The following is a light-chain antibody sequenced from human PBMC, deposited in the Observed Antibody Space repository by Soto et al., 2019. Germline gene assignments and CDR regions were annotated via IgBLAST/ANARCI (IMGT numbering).Light chain of an antibody. V-gene: IGLV1-40*01. J-gene: IGLJ1*01. CDR2: GNN. CDR3: QSYDISLSGFV. Sequence: QSVLTQPPSVSGAPGQRATISCTGSSSNIGAGYDVHYYQQLPGRAPKLLIYGNNNRPSGVPDRFSGSKSGTSASLAITGLRAEDEADYYCQSYDISLSGFVFGTGTKVTV. CDR1: SSNIGAGYD.